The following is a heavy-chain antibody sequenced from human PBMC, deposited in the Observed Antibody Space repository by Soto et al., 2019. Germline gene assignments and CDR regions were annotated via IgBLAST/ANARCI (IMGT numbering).Heavy chain of an antibody. Sequence: ASVKVSCKASGGTFSSYTISWVRQAPGQGLEWMGRIIPILGIANYAQKFQGRVTITADKSTSTAYMELSSLRSEDTAVYYCASPGTDSGRFPPLFDYWGQGTLVTVSS. CDR2: IIPILGIA. CDR1: GGTFSSYT. V-gene: IGHV1-69*02. CDR3: ASPGTDSGRFPPLFDY. J-gene: IGHJ4*02. D-gene: IGHD1-26*01.